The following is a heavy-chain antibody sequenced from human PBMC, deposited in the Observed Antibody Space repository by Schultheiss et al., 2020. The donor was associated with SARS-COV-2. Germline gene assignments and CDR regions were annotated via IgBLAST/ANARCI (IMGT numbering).Heavy chain of an antibody. CDR2: INSDGSST. CDR1: GFTFSSYW. CDR3: AKELLGCSGGSCTYYYYYYGMDV. J-gene: IGHJ6*02. V-gene: IGHV3-74*01. D-gene: IGHD2-15*01. Sequence: GGSLRLSCAASGFTFSSYWMHWVRQAPGKGLVWVSRINSDGSSTSYADSVKGRFTISRDNAENTLYLQMNSLRAEDTALYYCAKELLGCSGGSCTYYYYYYGMDVWGQGTTVTVSS.